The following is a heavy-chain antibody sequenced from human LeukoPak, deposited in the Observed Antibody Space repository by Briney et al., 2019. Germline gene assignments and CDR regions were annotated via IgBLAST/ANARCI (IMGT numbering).Heavy chain of an antibody. CDR2: INTDGSNT. D-gene: IGHD3-3*01. CDR1: GFTFRTYW. J-gene: IGHJ4*02. Sequence: GGSLRLSCAASGFTFRTYWMPWVRRAPGKGLVWVSRINTDGSNTFYADSVKGRFTISRDNAKNTLYLQMNSLRAEDTAVYYCARSFWGAYSDYWGQGTLVTVSS. V-gene: IGHV3-74*01. CDR3: ARSFWGAYSDY.